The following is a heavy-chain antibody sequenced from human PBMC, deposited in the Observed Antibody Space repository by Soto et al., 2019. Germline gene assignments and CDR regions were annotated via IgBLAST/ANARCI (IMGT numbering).Heavy chain of an antibody. D-gene: IGHD2-2*02. Sequence: PGGSLRLSCAASGFTFSSYSTNWVRQAPGKGLEWVSSISSSSSYIYYADSVKGRFTISRDNAKNSLYLQMNSLRAEDTAVYYCARVAGLGVPAAIRHYYYGMDVWGQGTTVTVSS. CDR1: GFTFSSYS. CDR2: ISSSSSYI. CDR3: ARVAGLGVPAAIRHYYYGMDV. J-gene: IGHJ6*02. V-gene: IGHV3-21*01.